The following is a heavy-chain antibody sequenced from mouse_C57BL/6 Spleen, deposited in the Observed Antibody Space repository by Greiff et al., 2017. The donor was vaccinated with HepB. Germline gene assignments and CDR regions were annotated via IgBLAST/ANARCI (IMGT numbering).Heavy chain of an antibody. CDR1: GYTFTSYW. J-gene: IGHJ3*01. V-gene: IGHV1-61*01. D-gene: IGHD1-1*01. CDR2: IYPSDSET. CDR3: ANYYGSSHFAY. Sequence: QVQLQQSGAELVRPGSSVKLSCKASGYTFTSYWMDWVKQRPGQGLEWIGNIYPSDSETHYNQKFKDKATLTVDKSSSTAYMQLSSLTSEDSAVYYCANYYGSSHFAYWGQGTLVTVSA.